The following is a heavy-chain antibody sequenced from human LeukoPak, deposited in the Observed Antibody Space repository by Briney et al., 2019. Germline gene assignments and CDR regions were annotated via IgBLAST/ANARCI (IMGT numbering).Heavy chain of an antibody. CDR2: ISDDGSNK. Sequence: PGRSLRLSCAASRFTFSNYAMHWVRQAPGKGLEWVAVISDDGSNKYYADSVKGRFTISRDNSKNTLYLQMNSLRAEDTAVYYCARALNLVGATGYYYYYMDVWGKGTTVTVSS. J-gene: IGHJ6*03. V-gene: IGHV3-30-3*01. CDR1: RFTFSNYA. CDR3: ARALNLVGATGYYYYYMDV. D-gene: IGHD1-26*01.